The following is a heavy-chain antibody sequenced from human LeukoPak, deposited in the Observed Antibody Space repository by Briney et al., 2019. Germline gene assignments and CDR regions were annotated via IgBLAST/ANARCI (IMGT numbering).Heavy chain of an antibody. CDR3: ARRYCSGDRCYFVDY. CDR1: GYTFTGYY. Sequence: ASVKVSCKASGYTFTGYYMHWVRQAPGQGLEWMGWISAYNGNTKYAKKFQGRVTMTTDTSTSTAYMELRSLRSDDTAVYYCARRYCSGDRCYFVDYWGQGTLVTVSS. J-gene: IGHJ4*02. CDR2: ISAYNGNT. D-gene: IGHD2-15*01. V-gene: IGHV1-18*04.